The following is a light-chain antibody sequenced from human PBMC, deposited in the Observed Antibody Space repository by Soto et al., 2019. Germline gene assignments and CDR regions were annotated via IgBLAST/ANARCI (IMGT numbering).Light chain of an antibody. V-gene: IGKV3-11*01. J-gene: IGKJ1*01. CDR1: QIVSSY. CDR3: QQRSKWPPT. CDR2: DAS. Sequence: VVLTQSPSTLSLSPGERATLSCRASQIVSSYLAWYQQKPGQAPRLLIYDASNRATGIPARFSGSGSGTDFTLTISSLEPEDFAVYYCQQRSKWPPTFGQGTKVDI.